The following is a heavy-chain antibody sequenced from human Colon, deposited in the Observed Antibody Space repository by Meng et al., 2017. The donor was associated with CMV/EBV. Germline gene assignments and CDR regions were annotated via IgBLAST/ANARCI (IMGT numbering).Heavy chain of an antibody. CDR3: ARDSNLSGLAY. D-gene: IGHD3-10*01. Sequence: QGQLPEAGPGLVKPSETPSLTCTVSGASITSYYWSWIRQPAGKGLEWIGRVYISGNTNYNPSLKSRVTMSIDTSKNQLSLNIRSVTAADTAVYYCARDSNLSGLAYWGQGTLVTVSS. J-gene: IGHJ4*02. V-gene: IGHV4-4*07. CDR1: GASITSYY. CDR2: VYISGNT.